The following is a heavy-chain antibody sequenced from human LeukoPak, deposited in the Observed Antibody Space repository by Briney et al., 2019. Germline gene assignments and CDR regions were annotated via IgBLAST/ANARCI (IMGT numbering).Heavy chain of an antibody. CDR3: ARDSDTREYFQH. CDR2: IYYTGST. V-gene: IGHV4-59*13. J-gene: IGHJ1*01. Sequence: SETLSLTCTVSGGSISRDYWSWIRQPPGKGLEGIGVIYYTGSTNYYPSLKSRVTIAVETSKNQFSLKLTTVTAADTAVYYCARDSDTREYFQHWGQGTLVTVSS. CDR1: GGSISRDY.